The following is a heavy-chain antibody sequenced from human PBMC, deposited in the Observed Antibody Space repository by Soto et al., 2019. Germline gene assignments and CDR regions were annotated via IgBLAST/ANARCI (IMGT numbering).Heavy chain of an antibody. D-gene: IGHD1-26*01. CDR3: ARGWELLGPH. V-gene: IGHV3-30*03. Sequence: GSLRLSCAASGFTFSSYGMHWVRQAPGKGLEWVAVISYDGSNKYYADSVKGRFTISRDNSKNTLYLQMNSLRAEDTAVYYCARGWELLGPHWGQGTLVTVSS. CDR2: ISYDGSNK. J-gene: IGHJ4*02. CDR1: GFTFSSYG.